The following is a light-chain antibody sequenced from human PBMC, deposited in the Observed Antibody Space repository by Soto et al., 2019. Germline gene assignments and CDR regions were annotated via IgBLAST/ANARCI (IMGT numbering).Light chain of an antibody. Sequence: DSHMTQSPSTLSASVGDRVTITCRASQSISSWLAWYHQKPGKAPKLLIYDASSLESGVPSRFSGSGSGTEFTLTISSLQPDDFATYYCQQYNSYSGTFGQGTKV. V-gene: IGKV1-5*01. CDR1: QSISSW. CDR2: DAS. CDR3: QQYNSYSGT. J-gene: IGKJ1*01.